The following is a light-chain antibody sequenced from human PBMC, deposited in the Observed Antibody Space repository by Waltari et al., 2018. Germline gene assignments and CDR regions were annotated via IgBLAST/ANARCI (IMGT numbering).Light chain of an antibody. Sequence: DIVLTQSQATLSLSPGDRATLSCRASHSITTYLAWYQLKPGHAPRLLIYDASNRATGIPSRFSGGGSGTDFTLTISNLEPEDSAVYYCQQRSKWPLTFGGGTKVEIK. V-gene: IGKV3-11*01. CDR2: DAS. CDR1: HSITTY. J-gene: IGKJ4*01. CDR3: QQRSKWPLT.